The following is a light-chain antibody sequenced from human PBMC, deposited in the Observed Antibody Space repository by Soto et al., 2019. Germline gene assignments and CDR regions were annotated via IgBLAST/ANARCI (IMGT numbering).Light chain of an antibody. Sequence: EIVMTQSPATLSVSPGERATLSCRASQSVSSNLAWYQQKPGQAPSLLIYGASTRATGIPARFSGSGSGTEVTLTISSLQSEDFAVYYCQQYNNWLGTFGQGTKVEI. J-gene: IGKJ1*01. CDR3: QQYNNWLGT. CDR2: GAS. V-gene: IGKV3-15*01. CDR1: QSVSSN.